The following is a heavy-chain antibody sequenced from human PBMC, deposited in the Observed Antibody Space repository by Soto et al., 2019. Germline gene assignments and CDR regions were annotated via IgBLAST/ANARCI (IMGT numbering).Heavy chain of an antibody. CDR2: ISSNSAYI. CDR1: GFTFSCST. CDR3: TRDASRDSSARGWFDP. V-gene: IGHV3-21*01. D-gene: IGHD6-13*01. J-gene: IGHJ5*02. Sequence: GVSLRLSCAASGFTFSCSTMTWVRQAQGKGMEWVSTISSNSAYIYYTDALRGRFTISRDNAKDSLHLQMNSLRAEDTAVYYCTRDASRDSSARGWFDPWGPGTLVTVSS.